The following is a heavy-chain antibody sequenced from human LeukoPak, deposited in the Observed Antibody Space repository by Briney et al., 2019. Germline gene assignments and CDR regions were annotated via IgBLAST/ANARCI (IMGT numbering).Heavy chain of an antibody. V-gene: IGHV1-2*02. CDR2: INPNSGGT. CDR3: ARRTPVAGTYWNFDL. Sequence: ASVKVYCKASGYTFTGSYIHWVRQAPGQGLEWMGWINPNSGGTEFAQKFQGRVTMTRDTSISTAYMELSRLRSDDTAVYYCARRTPVAGTYWNFDLWGRGTLVTVSS. D-gene: IGHD6-19*01. J-gene: IGHJ2*01. CDR1: GYTFTGSY.